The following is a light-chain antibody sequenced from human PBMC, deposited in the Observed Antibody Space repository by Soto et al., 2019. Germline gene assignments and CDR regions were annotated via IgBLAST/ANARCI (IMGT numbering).Light chain of an antibody. CDR2: GAS. CDR3: QQYGSSPYT. Sequence: EIVLTQSPGTLSLSPGERATLSCRASQSVSSSYLAWYQQKPGQAPRLLIYGASSRATGIPDRFSGSGSGTDFTLTINRPEPEDFAVYYFQQYGSSPYTFGQGTKLEIK. J-gene: IGKJ2*01. CDR1: QSVSSSY. V-gene: IGKV3-20*01.